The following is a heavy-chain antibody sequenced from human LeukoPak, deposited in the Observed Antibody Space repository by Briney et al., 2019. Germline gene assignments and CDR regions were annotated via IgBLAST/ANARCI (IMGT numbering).Heavy chain of an antibody. CDR2: ISCNGGSA. CDR3: VNQISGWVY. J-gene: IGHJ4*02. V-gene: IGHV3-64D*06. Sequence: GGSLRLSCSASGFTFSTYTMHWVRQAPGKGLEYVSAISCNGGSAYHADSVKGRFTISRDNSKNTLYLQMSSLRAEDTAVYYCVNQISGWVYWGQGTLVTVSS. CDR1: GFTFSTYT. D-gene: IGHD6-19*01.